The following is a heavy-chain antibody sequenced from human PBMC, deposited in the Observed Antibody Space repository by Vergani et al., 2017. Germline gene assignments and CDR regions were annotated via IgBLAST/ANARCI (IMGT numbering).Heavy chain of an antibody. Sequence: QLQLQESGPGLVKPSETLSLTCTVSGGSISSSGYYWGWIRQPPGKGLEWIGSIYYSGTTYYNPSLKSRVTISVDTSNNQFSLKLTSMTAADTAVYFCARDDHFNPDFYPWGQGILVTVSS. D-gene: IGHD1-14*01. CDR3: ARDDHFNPDFYP. J-gene: IGHJ5*02. CDR1: GGSISSSGYY. V-gene: IGHV4-39*07. CDR2: IYYSGTT.